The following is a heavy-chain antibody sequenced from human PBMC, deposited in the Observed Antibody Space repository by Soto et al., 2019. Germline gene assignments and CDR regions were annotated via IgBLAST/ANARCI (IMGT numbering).Heavy chain of an antibody. Sequence: SETLSLTCSVSGGSVTLTSYYWGWIRQPPGKGLEWIGNVYYSGSTNYNPSLKSRVTISVDTSKDQFSLSLKSVTAADTAVYYCASDYSGYSADPEYYGVEVWGQGTTVTVSS. V-gene: IGHV4-39*01. J-gene: IGHJ6*02. CDR3: ASDYSGYSADPEYYGVEV. CDR2: VYYSGST. CDR1: GGSVTLTSYY. D-gene: IGHD3-22*01.